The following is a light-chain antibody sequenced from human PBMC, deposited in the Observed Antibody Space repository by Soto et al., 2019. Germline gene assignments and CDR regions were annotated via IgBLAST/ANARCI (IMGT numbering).Light chain of an antibody. V-gene: IGKV3-20*01. CDR2: STS. Sequence: ENVLTQSPGTLSLSPGERATLSCRASQSISSNSLAWYQQRPGQAPRLLISSTSMRATGIPDRFSGSGSGTDFTLTISRLEPEDFAVYYCQQYGSSLRTFGQGTKVEIK. J-gene: IGKJ1*01. CDR3: QQYGSSLRT. CDR1: QSISSNS.